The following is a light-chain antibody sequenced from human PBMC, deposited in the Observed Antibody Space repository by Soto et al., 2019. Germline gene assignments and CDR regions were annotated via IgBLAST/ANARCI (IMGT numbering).Light chain of an antibody. CDR3: AAWDGSLNIYV. J-gene: IGLJ1*01. CDR1: SCSIGSNS. V-gene: IGLV1-44*01. Sequence: QSVLTQPPSASGSPGQRVTISCSGSSCSIGSNSEDWYQQPPRAAPNVLIYTNNQRPSGGPHRCSAYNSGTSASPATSGLDSDDEDDYYCAAWDGSLNIYVFGTGTKLTVL. CDR2: TNN.